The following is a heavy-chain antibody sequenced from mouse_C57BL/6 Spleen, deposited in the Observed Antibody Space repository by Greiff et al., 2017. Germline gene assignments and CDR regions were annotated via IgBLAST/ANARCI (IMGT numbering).Heavy chain of an antibody. Sequence: QVQLMESGPELVKPGASVKISCKASGYTFTDYYINWVKQRPGQGLAWIGWIFPGSGSTYYNEKFKGKATLTVDKSSSTAYMLLSSLTSEDSAVYFCAREGGADGNYGYVDYWGQGTTLTVSS. V-gene: IGHV1-75*01. CDR1: GYTFTDYY. D-gene: IGHD2-1*01. CDR3: AREGGADGNYGYVDY. J-gene: IGHJ2*01. CDR2: IFPGSGST.